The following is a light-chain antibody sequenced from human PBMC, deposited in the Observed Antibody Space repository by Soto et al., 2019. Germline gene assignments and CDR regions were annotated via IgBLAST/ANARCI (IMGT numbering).Light chain of an antibody. CDR1: SSDVGGNNY. J-gene: IGLJ1*01. CDR2: DVT. V-gene: IGLV2-11*01. Sequence: QSVLTQPRSVSGSPGQSVTISCTGTSSDVGGNNYVSWYRHYPGKAPKLMIYDVTKRPSGVPDRLSGSKSGNTASLTISGLQAEDEADYYCCSYAGSSDKYVFGAGTKVTVL. CDR3: CSYAGSSDKYV.